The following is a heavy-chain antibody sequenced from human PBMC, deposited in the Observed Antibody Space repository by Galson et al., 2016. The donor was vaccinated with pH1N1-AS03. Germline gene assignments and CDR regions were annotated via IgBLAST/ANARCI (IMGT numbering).Heavy chain of an antibody. CDR1: GFSLSAGGVH. CDR2: IYWDGDE. Sequence: VKPTQTLTLTCTVSGFSLSAGGVHVAWIRQSPGKALEWLALIYWDGDERYNSSLRSRLSISRDTSKNHVVLTMTSVGPMDTGTYYCARNTHVNDGLDSWGQGTLVSGS. V-gene: IGHV2-5*02. J-gene: IGHJ4*02. D-gene: IGHD2-8*01. CDR3: ARNTHVNDGLDS.